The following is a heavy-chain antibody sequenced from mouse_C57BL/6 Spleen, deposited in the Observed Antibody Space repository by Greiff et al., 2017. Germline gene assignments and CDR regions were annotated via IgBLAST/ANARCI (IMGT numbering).Heavy chain of an antibody. CDR3: VRPDYYGSSNYAMDY. CDR2: IRSKSNNYAT. J-gene: IGHJ4*01. Sequence: GGGLVQPKGSLKLSCAASGFSFNTYAMNWVRQAPGKGLEWVARIRSKSNNYATYYADSVKDRFTISRDDSESMLYLQMNNLKTEDTAMYYCVRPDYYGSSNYAMDYWGQGTSVTVSS. D-gene: IGHD1-1*01. V-gene: IGHV10-1*01. CDR1: GFSFNTYA.